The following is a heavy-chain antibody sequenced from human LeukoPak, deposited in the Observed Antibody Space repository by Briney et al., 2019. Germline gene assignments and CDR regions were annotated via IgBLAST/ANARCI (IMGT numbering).Heavy chain of an antibody. J-gene: IGHJ4*02. CDR3: AKDRGRRDGYNLNYFDY. CDR1: GFTVSSNY. V-gene: IGHV3-23*01. CDR2: VSGSGDNT. Sequence: GGSLRLSSAASGFTVSSNYMSWVRQAPGKGLEWVSAVSGSGDNTYYADSVKGRFTISRDNSKNTLYLQMNSLRAEDTAVYYCAKDRGRRDGYNLNYFDYWGQGTLVTVSS. D-gene: IGHD5-12*01.